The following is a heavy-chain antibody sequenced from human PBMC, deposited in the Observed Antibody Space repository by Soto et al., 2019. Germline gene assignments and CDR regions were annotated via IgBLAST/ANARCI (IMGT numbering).Heavy chain of an antibody. V-gene: IGHV4-34*01. CDR1: GGSFSGYY. CDR3: ARAPDSSGYYLLRRFDY. Sequence: SETLSLTCAVYGGSFSGYYWSWIRQPPGKGLEWIGEINHSGSTNYNPSLKSRVTISVDTSKNQFSLKLSSVTAADTAVYYCARAPDSSGYYLLRRFDYWGQGTLVTVSS. D-gene: IGHD3-22*01. J-gene: IGHJ4*02. CDR2: INHSGST.